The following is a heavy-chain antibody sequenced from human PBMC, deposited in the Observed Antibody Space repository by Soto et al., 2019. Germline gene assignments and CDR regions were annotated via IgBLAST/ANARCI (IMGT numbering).Heavy chain of an antibody. CDR2: IYHNGNT. CDR1: GGSISSSHW. CDR3: AIKSIVSAAYNWFDP. J-gene: IGHJ5*02. V-gene: IGHV4-4*02. Sequence: SETLSLTCAVSGGSISSSHWFSWVRQPPGRELEWIGEIYHNGNTKYNPSLESRVTMSVDKSKNQVSLKLSSVTAADTAMYYCAIKSIVSAAYNWFDPWGQGTQVTVSS. D-gene: IGHD2-2*01.